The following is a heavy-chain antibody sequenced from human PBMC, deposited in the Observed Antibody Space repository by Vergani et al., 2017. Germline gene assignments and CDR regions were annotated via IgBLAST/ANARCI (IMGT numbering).Heavy chain of an antibody. J-gene: IGHJ5*02. CDR1: GRSISSYY. CDR3: ARSFWSGYYPPGYNWFDP. D-gene: IGHD3-3*01. Sequence: QVQLQESGPGLVKPSETLSLTCTVSGRSISSYYWSWIRQPPGKGLEWIGYIYYSGSTNYNPSLKSRVTISVDTSKNQFSLKLSSVTAADTAVYYCARSFWSGYYPPGYNWFDPWGQGTLVTVSS. V-gene: IGHV4-59*01. CDR2: IYYSGST.